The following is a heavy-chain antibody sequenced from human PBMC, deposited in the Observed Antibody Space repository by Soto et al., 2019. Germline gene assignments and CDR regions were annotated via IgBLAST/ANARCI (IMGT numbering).Heavy chain of an antibody. CDR2: IIPIFGTA. D-gene: IGHD6-6*01. V-gene: IGHV1-69*01. CDR3: ARDLKMWDSNSWADDYYYGMDV. J-gene: IGHJ6*02. CDR1: GGTFSSYA. Sequence: QVQLVQSGAEVKKPGSSVKVSCKASGGTFSSYAISWVRQAPGQGLEWMGGIIPIFGTANYAQKFQGRVTITADESTSTAYMELSSLRSEDTAVYYCARDLKMWDSNSWADDYYYGMDVWGQGTTVTVSS.